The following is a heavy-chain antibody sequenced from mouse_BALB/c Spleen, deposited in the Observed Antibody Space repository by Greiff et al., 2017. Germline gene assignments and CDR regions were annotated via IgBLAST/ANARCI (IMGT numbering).Heavy chain of an antibody. D-gene: IGHD2-14*01. CDR2: INPYYGST. Sequence: EVQLQQTGPELVKPGASVKISCKASGYSFTDYIMLWVKQNHGKSLEWIGNINPYYGSTSYNLKFKGKATLTVDKSSSTAYMQLNSLTSEDSAVYYCARTYRYDGEYYAMDYWGQGTSVTVSS. J-gene: IGHJ4*01. CDR1: GYSFTDYI. V-gene: IGHV1-39*01. CDR3: ARTYRYDGEYYAMDY.